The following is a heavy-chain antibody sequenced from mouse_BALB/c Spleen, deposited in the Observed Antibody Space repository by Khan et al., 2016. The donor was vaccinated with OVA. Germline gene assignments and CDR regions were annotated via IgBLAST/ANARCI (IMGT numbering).Heavy chain of an antibody. J-gene: IGHJ2*01. CDR2: INTETGEP. Sequence: QIQLVQSGPELKKPGETVKISCKASGYTFTDYSMHWVKQAPGKGLKWMGWINTETGEPTYADDFKGRFAFSLETSASTAYLQINNLKNEDTATYCCARDRYDYFDYWGQGTTLTGSS. CDR1: GYTFTDYS. V-gene: IGHV9-2-1*01. CDR3: ARDRYDYFDY. D-gene: IGHD2-14*01.